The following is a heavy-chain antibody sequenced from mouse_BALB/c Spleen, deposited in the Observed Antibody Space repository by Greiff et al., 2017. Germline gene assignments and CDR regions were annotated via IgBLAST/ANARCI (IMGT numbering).Heavy chain of an antibody. CDR3: ARPRYYGSSSAWFAY. D-gene: IGHD1-1*01. V-gene: IGHV14-1*02. CDR1: GFNIKDYY. Sequence: VQLQQSGAELVRPGALVKLSCKASGFNIKDYYMHWVKQRPEQGLEWIGWIDPENGNTIYDPKFQGKASITADTSSNTAYLQLSSLTSEDTAVYYCARPRYYGSSSAWFAYWGQGTLVTVSA. CDR2: IDPENGNT. J-gene: IGHJ3*01.